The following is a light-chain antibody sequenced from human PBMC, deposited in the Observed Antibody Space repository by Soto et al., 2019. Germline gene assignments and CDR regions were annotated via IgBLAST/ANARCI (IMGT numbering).Light chain of an antibody. CDR3: QQGSSIPLT. CDR1: QIIGSY. Sequence: DIQMTQSPSSLSASVGDRVTITCRASQIIGSYLNWYQQKPGKAPELLIYIASRLKSGVPSRFSGSGSVTDFTLTIISLQPEDFASYYCQQGSSIPLTFGPGTKVDIK. CDR2: IAS. J-gene: IGKJ3*01. V-gene: IGKV1-39*01.